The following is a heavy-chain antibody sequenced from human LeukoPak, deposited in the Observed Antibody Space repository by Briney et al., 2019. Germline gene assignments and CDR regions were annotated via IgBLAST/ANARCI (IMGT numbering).Heavy chain of an antibody. CDR2: IIPIFITA. V-gene: IGHV1-69*05. D-gene: IGHD3-3*01. J-gene: IGHJ6*03. Sequence: GASVKVSCKASGYTFTGYYMHWVRQAPGQGLEWMGGIIPIFITADYAQKFQGRVTITTDESTSTAYMELSSLRSEDTAVYYCARGPYTIFGVVIASGWYNYYMDVWGKGTTVTVSS. CDR1: GYTFTGYY. CDR3: ARGPYTIFGVVIASGWYNYYMDV.